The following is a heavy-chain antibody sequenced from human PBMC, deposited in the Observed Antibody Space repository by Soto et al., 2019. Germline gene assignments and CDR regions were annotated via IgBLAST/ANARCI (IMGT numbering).Heavy chain of an antibody. J-gene: IGHJ4*02. V-gene: IGHV1-18*01. CDR2: ISAYNGNT. CDR3: ARDICSGGSCYWLN. CDR1: GYTFTSYG. D-gene: IGHD2-15*01. Sequence: GASVKVSCKASGYTFTSYGISWVRQAPGQGLEWMGWISAYNGNTNYAQKLQGRVAITTDTSTSTAYMELRSLRSDDTAVYYCARDICSGGSCYWLNWGQGTLVTVSS.